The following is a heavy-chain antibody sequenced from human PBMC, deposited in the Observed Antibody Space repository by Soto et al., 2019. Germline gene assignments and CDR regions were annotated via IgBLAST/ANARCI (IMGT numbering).Heavy chain of an antibody. V-gene: IGHV1-69*12. Sequence: QVQLVQSGAEVKKPGSSVKVSCKASGGTFSSYAISWVRQAPGQGLEWMGGIIPIFGTANYAQKFQGRVTITADESTRTAYMELSSLRSEDTAVYYCARAESSGWYGWFDPWGQGTLVTVSS. CDR2: IIPIFGTA. CDR3: ARAESSGWYGWFDP. CDR1: GGTFSSYA. D-gene: IGHD6-19*01. J-gene: IGHJ5*02.